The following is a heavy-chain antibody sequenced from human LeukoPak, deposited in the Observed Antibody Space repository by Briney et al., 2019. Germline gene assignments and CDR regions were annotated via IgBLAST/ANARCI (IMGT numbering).Heavy chain of an antibody. CDR2: ISYTGST. J-gene: IGHJ2*01. V-gene: IGHV4-59*01. D-gene: IGHD4-17*01. Sequence: SETLSLTCTVSGGSISSYYWSWIRQPPGKGLEWIGYISYTGSTNYNPSLKSRVTISVDTSKNQFSLKLSSVTAADTAAYYCARAVVTTVTTAYFDLWGRGTLVTVSS. CDR3: ARAVVTTVTTAYFDL. CDR1: GGSISSYY.